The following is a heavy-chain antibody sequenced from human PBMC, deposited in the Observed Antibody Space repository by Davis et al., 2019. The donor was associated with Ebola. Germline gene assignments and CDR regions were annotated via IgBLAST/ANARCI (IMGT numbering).Heavy chain of an antibody. J-gene: IGHJ6*02. Sequence: ASVKVSCKASGYTFTSYGISWVRQAPGQGLEWMGWISAYNGNTNYAQKFQGRVTMTRDTSTSTVYMELSSLRSEDTAVYYCARGGGSSSTYYYYGMDVWGQGTTVTVSS. CDR2: ISAYNGNT. D-gene: IGHD6-6*01. V-gene: IGHV1-18*01. CDR3: ARGGGSSSTYYYYGMDV. CDR1: GYTFTSYG.